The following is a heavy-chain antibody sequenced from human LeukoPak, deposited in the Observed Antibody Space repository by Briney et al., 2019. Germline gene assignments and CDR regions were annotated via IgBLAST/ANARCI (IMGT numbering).Heavy chain of an antibody. J-gene: IGHJ4*02. Sequence: SVTVSCKASGGTFSSYAISWVRQAPGQGLEWMGGSIPIFGTANYAQRFQGRVTITADESTSTAYMELSSLRSEDTAVYYCARVGDCSSTSCYHYFDYWGQGTLVTVSS. CDR1: GGTFSSYA. D-gene: IGHD2-2*01. V-gene: IGHV1-69*13. CDR3: ARVGDCSSTSCYHYFDY. CDR2: SIPIFGTA.